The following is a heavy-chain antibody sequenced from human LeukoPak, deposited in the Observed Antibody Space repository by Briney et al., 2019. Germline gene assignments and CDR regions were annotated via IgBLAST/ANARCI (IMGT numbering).Heavy chain of an antibody. J-gene: IGHJ4*02. CDR3: ARSGGGYSSGWFY. CDR2: ISYDGTKK. Sequence: GRSVRLSCAAAGFTFRSYAMHWVRQAPGKGLEWVAVISYDGTKKYYADSVKGRFTISRDNSKNTRYLQMNSLRAEDTAVYYCARSGGGYSSGWFYWGQGTLVTVSS. D-gene: IGHD6-19*01. V-gene: IGHV3-30*04. CDR1: GFTFRSYA.